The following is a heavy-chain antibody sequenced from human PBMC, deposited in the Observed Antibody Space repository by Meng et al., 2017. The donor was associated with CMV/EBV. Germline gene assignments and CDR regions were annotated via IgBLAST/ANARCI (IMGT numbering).Heavy chain of an antibody. Sequence: GGSLRLSCAASGFTFSTAWMSWVRQAPGKGLERIGRIKSKTDGGTTDYAAPVKGRFTISRDDSKNTLYLQMNSLKTEDTAVYYCTTDGRYYDFWSGYYLAFDIWGQGTMVTVSS. V-gene: IGHV3-15*01. D-gene: IGHD3-3*01. J-gene: IGHJ3*02. CDR2: IKSKTDGGTT. CDR3: TTDGRYYDFWSGYYLAFDI. CDR1: GFTFSTAW.